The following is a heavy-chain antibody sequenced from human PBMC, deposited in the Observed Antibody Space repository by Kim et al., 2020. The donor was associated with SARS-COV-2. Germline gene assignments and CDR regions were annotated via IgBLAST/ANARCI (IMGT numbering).Heavy chain of an antibody. CDR2: IYYTGST. D-gene: IGHD6-13*01. Sequence: SETLSLTCTVSGGSIDNFYWTWIRQLPGKGLEWIGYIYYTGSTNYNPSLKSRVIISLDKPNNQFSLRLTSVTAADTAVYYCARSLAAAGTKLPYYFDFWGQGALVPVSS. J-gene: IGHJ4*02. CDR1: GGSIDNFY. CDR3: ARSLAAAGTKLPYYFDF. V-gene: IGHV4-59*08.